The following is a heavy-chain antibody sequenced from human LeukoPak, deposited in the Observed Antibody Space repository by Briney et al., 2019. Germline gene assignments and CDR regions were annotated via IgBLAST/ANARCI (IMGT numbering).Heavy chain of an antibody. D-gene: IGHD3-22*01. CDR2: ISYDGSNK. J-gene: IGHJ4*02. CDR3: AKRGVVIRVILVGFHKEAYYFDS. CDR1: GFTFSSYG. V-gene: IGHV3-30*18. Sequence: PGRSLRLSCAASGFTFSSYGMHWVRQAPGKGLEWVAVISYDGSNKYYADSVKGRFTIPRDNPKNTLYLQMNSLRAEDTAAYLCAKRGVVIRVILVGFHKEAYYFDSWGQGALVTVSS.